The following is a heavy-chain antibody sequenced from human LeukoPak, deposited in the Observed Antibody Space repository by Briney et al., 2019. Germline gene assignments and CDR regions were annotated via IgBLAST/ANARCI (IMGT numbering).Heavy chain of an antibody. J-gene: IGHJ3*02. V-gene: IGHV4-34*01. D-gene: IGHD6-6*01. CDR3: ASPIAARRHAFDI. CDR1: GGSFSGYY. Sequence: SETLSLTCAVYGGSFSGYYWSWIRQPPGKGLEWIGEINHSGSTNYNPSLKSRVTISVDTSKNQFSLKLSSVTAADTAVYYCASPIAARRHAFDIWGQGTMATVSS. CDR2: INHSGST.